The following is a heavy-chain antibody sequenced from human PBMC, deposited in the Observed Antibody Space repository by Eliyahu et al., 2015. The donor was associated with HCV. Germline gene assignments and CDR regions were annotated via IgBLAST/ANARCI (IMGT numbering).Heavy chain of an antibody. Sequence: QVQLVQSGSELKEPGASVKVSCKASGYSFXGXSINWVRQAPGQGLEWVGYINTNTGNPTYAQGFTGRFVFSLDTSVNTAYLQINSLRAEDTALYYCARDARTGTYDYWGQGSLVTVSS. CDR3: ARDARTGTYDY. J-gene: IGHJ4*02. D-gene: IGHD7-27*01. V-gene: IGHV7-4-1*02. CDR1: GYSFXGXS. CDR2: INTNTGNP.